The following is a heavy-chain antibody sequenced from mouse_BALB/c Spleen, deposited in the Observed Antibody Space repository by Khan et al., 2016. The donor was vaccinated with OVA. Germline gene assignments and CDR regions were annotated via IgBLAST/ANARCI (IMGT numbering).Heavy chain of an antibody. CDR3: ASELGRYYAMDY. Sequence: EVQLQESGPGLVKPSQSLSLTCTVAGYSITSDYAWNWIRQFPGNKLEWMGYISYSGSTGYNPSLKSRISITRDASNHQFFLQLNSVTTEDTATYYCASELGRYYAMDYWGQGTSVTVSS. V-gene: IGHV3-2*02. CDR1: GYSITSDYA. J-gene: IGHJ4*01. CDR2: ISYSGST. D-gene: IGHD4-1*01.